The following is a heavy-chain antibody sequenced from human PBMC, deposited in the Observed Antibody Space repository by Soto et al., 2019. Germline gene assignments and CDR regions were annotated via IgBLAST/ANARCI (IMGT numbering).Heavy chain of an antibody. CDR2: IYNGERT. CDR1: GASIRNFY. CDR3: AQTTGWPGFDY. D-gene: IGHD6-19*01. Sequence: QVHLQESGPGLVKPSETMSLTCTASGASIRNFYWNWVRQFPGKGLEWIGHIYNGERTNYNPSLKSRVTISVDMSKNQFSLKLSSVTVADTAVYYCAQTTGWPGFDYWGQGTLVAVSS. V-gene: IGHV4-59*01. J-gene: IGHJ4*02.